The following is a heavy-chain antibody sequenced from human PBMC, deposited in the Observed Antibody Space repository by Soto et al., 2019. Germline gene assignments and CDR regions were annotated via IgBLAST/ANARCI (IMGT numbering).Heavy chain of an antibody. CDR2: ISAYNGNT. CDR3: ARGVSWQWLEQHDY. V-gene: IGHV1-18*01. CDR1: GYTFSRYG. J-gene: IGHJ4*02. Sequence: ASVKVSCKASGYTFSRYGISWVRQAPGQGLEWMGWISAYNGNTNYAQKLQGRVTMTTDTSTSTAYMELRSLRSDDTAVYYCARGVSWQWLEQHDYWGQGTLVTVSS. D-gene: IGHD6-19*01.